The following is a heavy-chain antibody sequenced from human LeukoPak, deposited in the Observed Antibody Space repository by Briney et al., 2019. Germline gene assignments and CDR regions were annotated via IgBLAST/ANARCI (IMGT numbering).Heavy chain of an antibody. D-gene: IGHD4-23*01. Sequence: GGSLRLSCAASGFTFSSYSMNWVRQAPGKGLEWVSSISSSSSYIYYADSVKGRFTISRDNAKNSLYLQMNSLRDEDTAVYYCARVQPPPTVVTPRYYYYGMDVWGQGTTVTVSS. CDR1: GFTFSSYS. CDR3: ARVQPPPTVVTPRYYYYGMDV. CDR2: ISSSSSYI. J-gene: IGHJ6*02. V-gene: IGHV3-21*01.